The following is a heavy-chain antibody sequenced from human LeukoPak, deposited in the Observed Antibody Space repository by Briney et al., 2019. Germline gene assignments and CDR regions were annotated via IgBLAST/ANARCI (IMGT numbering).Heavy chain of an antibody. D-gene: IGHD5-18*01. V-gene: IGHV4-61*02. CDR1: GGSISSGSYY. CDR2: IYTSGST. J-gene: IGHJ4*02. Sequence: SQTLSLTCTVSGGSISSGSYYWSWIRQPAGKGLEWIGRIYTSGSTSYNPSLKSRVTISVDTSKNQFSLKLSSVTAADTAVYYCARIIVSGYSYGELDYWGQRTLVTVSS. CDR3: ARIIVSGYSYGELDY.